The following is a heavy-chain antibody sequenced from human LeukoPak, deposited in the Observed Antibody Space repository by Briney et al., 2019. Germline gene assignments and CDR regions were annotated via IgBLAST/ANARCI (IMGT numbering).Heavy chain of an antibody. Sequence: KSGGSLRLSCAASGFTFSNAWMSWVGKAPGKGREWVGRIKTKTDGGTTDYAAPVKGRFTISRDDSKNTLYLQMNSLKTEDTAVYYCTTAIVVVPAAMTAEYFQHWGQGTLVTVSS. CDR3: TTAIVVVPAAMTAEYFQH. CDR1: GFTFSNAW. CDR2: IKTKTDGGTT. J-gene: IGHJ1*01. D-gene: IGHD2-2*01. V-gene: IGHV3-15*01.